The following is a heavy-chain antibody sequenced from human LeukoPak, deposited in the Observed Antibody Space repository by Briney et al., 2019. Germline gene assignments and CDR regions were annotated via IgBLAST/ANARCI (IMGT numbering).Heavy chain of an antibody. V-gene: IGHV4-39*01. CDR3: ARCQGRGGATTTFDY. D-gene: IGHD1-26*01. Sequence: SETLSLTCTVSGGSISSSSYYWGWIRQPPGKGLEWIGSIYYSGSTYYNPSLKSRVTISVDTSKNQFSLKLSSVTAADTAVYYCARCQGRGGATTTFDYWGQGTLVTVSS. CDR2: IYYSGST. CDR1: GGSISSSSYY. J-gene: IGHJ4*02.